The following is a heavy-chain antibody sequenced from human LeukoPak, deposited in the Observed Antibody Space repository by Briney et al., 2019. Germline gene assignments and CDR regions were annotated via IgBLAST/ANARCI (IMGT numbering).Heavy chain of an antibody. V-gene: IGHV7-4-1*01. J-gene: IGHJ4*01. D-gene: IGHD6-19*01. CDR3: ASPGGQWLSHFDY. Sequence: ASVKVPCKASGYIFTKNTMNWVRQAPGPGLEWMGWINANTGNPTFVQDFTGRFVFSLDTSVSTAYLHICSLKAEDTAVYYCASPGGQWLSHFDYWGQVPWSPSP. CDR2: INANTGNP. CDR1: GYIFTKNT.